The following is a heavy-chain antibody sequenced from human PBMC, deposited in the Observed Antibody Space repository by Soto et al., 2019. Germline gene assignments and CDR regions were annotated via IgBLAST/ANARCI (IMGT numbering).Heavy chain of an antibody. CDR2: IKSDGGKI. Sequence: HPGGSLRLSCAASGFTFSNYWMHWVRQTPGKGLVWVSLIKSDGGKICYADSVKGRFTISRDNAKNTLYLQMSSLRVEDTAIYYCATYGYGPTDYWGQGTLVTVSS. CDR1: GFTFSNYW. J-gene: IGHJ4*02. CDR3: ATYGYGPTDY. V-gene: IGHV3-74*01. D-gene: IGHD5-18*01.